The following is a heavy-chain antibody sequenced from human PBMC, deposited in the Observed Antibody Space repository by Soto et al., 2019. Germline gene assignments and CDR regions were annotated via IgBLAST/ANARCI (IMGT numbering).Heavy chain of an antibody. CDR3: VRDMVATLDDYYYYAVDV. CDR2: INCGNGNT. V-gene: IGHV1-3*01. D-gene: IGHD5-12*01. J-gene: IGHJ6*02. CDR1: GYAFATYA. Sequence: ASVKVSCKASGYAFATYAIHWVRQAPGQGLEYMGWINCGNGNTKYSQKLQGRLTITRDTSASTAYMELSSLRSEDTATYYCVRDMVATLDDYYYYAVDVWGQGTTVTVSS.